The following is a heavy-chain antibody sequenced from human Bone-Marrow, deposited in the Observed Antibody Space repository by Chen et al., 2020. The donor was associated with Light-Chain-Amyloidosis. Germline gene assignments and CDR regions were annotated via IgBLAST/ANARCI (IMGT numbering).Heavy chain of an antibody. CDR3: AKDIRKLDAFDI. CDR2: ISYDGSNK. V-gene: IGHV3-30*18. Sequence: QVQLVESGGGVVQPGRSLRLSCAASGFTFSSYGMHWVRQAPGKGLEWEAVISYDGSNKYYADSVKGRFTISRDNSKNTLYLQMNSLRAEDTAVYYCAKDIRKLDAFDIWGQGTMVTVSS. CDR1: GFTFSSYG. J-gene: IGHJ3*02.